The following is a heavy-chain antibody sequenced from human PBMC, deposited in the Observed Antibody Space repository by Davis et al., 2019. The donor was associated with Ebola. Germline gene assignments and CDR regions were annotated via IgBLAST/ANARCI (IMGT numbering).Heavy chain of an antibody. CDR1: GGSFSGYY. V-gene: IGHV4-31*11. CDR2: IYYSGST. D-gene: IGHD5-18*01. CDR3: AATIPTKGGSSPDTADSVDY. Sequence: PSETLSLTCAVYGGSFSGYYWSWIRQHPGKGLEWIGYIYYSGSTYYNPSLKSRVTISVDTSKNQFSLKLSSVTAADTAVYYCAATIPTKGGSSPDTADSVDYWGQGTLVTVSS. J-gene: IGHJ4*02.